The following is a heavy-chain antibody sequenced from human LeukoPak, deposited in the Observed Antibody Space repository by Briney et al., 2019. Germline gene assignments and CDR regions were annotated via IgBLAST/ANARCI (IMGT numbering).Heavy chain of an antibody. D-gene: IGHD2-15*01. V-gene: IGHV4-34*01. CDR1: GGSFSGYY. J-gene: IGHJ4*02. Sequence: SETLSFTGAGYGGSFSGYYWSWHRPPPGKGLEWFGEINHSGSTNYNPSLKSRVTISVDRYKNQFSLKLSSVTAADTAVYYCARVASRRSYYFDYWGQGTLVTVSS. CDR3: ARVASRRSYYFDY. CDR2: INHSGST.